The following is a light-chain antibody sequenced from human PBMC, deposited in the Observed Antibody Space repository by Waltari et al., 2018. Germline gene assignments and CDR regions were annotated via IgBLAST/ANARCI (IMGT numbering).Light chain of an antibody. CDR1: QSLVSSDGNTY. V-gene: IGKV2-30*01. CDR3: MQSTHGPGT. J-gene: IGKJ1*01. CDR2: KVS. Sequence: DVVMTQSPLSLPVTLGQSASISCRSSQSLVSSDGNTYFHWFQQRPGQTPRRLLYKVSNRDSGVPDRFSGSGAGTDFTLRISRVEAEDVGVYYCMQSTHGPGTFGQGTKVEIK.